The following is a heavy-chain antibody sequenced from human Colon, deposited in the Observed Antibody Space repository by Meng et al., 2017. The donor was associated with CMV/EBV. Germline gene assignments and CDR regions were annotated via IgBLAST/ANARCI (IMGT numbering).Heavy chain of an antibody. V-gene: IGHV4-39*07. CDR1: GFSFSTSTYY. CDR3: AREGYPGGSEVGP. J-gene: IGHJ5*02. CDR2: IYFRGST. Sequence: SGFSFSTSTYYWAWIRQPPGRGLEWIGSIYFRGSTYYNPSLKSRVAMSLDTSKSQFSLNLTSMTAADTAMYYCAREGYPGGSEVGPWGQGILVTVSS. D-gene: IGHD2-15*01.